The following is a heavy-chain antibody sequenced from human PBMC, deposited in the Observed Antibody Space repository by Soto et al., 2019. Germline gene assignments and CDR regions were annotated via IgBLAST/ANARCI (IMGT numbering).Heavy chain of an antibody. J-gene: IGHJ1*01. D-gene: IGHD6-6*01. CDR1: GYTFTGYS. CDR2: XNXXXGXT. Sequence: ASVKVSCKASGYTFTGYSMHWVRQAPGQRLEWMXWXNXXXGXTXXXQXXXXRVTITRDTSASTAYMELRSLRSEDTAVYYCARAGIAARPSYFQHWGQGTLVTVSS. CDR3: ARAGIAARPSYFQH. V-gene: IGHV1-3*01.